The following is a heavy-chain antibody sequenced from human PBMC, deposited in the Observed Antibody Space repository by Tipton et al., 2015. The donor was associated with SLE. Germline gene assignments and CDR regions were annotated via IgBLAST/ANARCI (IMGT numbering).Heavy chain of an antibody. Sequence: QLVQSGPEVKEPGASVKVSCKASGYTFTNYGISWVRQAPGQGLEWMGWINAYNGYTNSAQKFQGRVSMTTDTSTRTAYMDVRSLRSDDTALYYCVREYQGSFYVNGAFDVWGQGTVVSVSS. CDR2: INAYNGYT. CDR1: GYTFTNYG. J-gene: IGHJ3*01. V-gene: IGHV1-18*01. D-gene: IGHD1-26*01. CDR3: VREYQGSFYVNGAFDV.